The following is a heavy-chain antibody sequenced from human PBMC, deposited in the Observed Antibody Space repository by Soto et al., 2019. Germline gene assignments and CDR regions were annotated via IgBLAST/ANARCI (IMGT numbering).Heavy chain of an antibody. V-gene: IGHV3-48*01. CDR1: GFTFSSYS. Sequence: EVQLVESGGGLVQPGGSLRLSCAASGFTFSSYSMNWVRQAPGKGLEWVSYISSSSSTIYYADSVKGRFTISRDNAKNSLYLQMNSLRAEDTAVYYCARDLFWAVTTSLDYWGQGTLVTVSS. J-gene: IGHJ4*02. CDR2: ISSSSSTI. D-gene: IGHD4-17*01. CDR3: ARDLFWAVTTSLDY.